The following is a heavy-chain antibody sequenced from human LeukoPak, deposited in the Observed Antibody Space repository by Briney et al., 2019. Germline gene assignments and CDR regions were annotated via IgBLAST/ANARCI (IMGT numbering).Heavy chain of an antibody. V-gene: IGHV3-74*01. J-gene: IGHJ6*03. Sequence: GGSLRLSCAASGFTFSSYWIHWVRQDPGKGLVWVSRINSDGSSTTYADSVKGRFTISRDNAKNTLYLQMNSLRAEDTAVYYCARSAAAGFSYYSYYLDVWGKGTTVTIFS. CDR3: ARSAAAGFSYYSYYLDV. D-gene: IGHD6-13*01. CDR2: INSDGSST. CDR1: GFTFSSYW.